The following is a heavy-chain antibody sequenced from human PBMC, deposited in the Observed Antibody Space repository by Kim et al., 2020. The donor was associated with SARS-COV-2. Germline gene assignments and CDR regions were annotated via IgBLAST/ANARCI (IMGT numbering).Heavy chain of an antibody. CDR1: GFTFSNYA. V-gene: IGHV3-23*01. Sequence: GGSLRLSCAASGFTFSNYAMTWVRQAPWKGLEWVSAIGGGGSSTFYADSVKGRFTISRDNSKNTLCLQMNSLRAEDTAVYYCAKARVGVAPAVDSWGQGTLVTVSS. CDR3: AKARVGVAPAVDS. J-gene: IGHJ4*02. D-gene: IGHD2-21*02. CDR2: IGGGGSST.